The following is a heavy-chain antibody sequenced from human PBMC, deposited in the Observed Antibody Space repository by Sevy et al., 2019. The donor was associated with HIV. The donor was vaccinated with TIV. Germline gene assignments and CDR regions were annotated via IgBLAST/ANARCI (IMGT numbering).Heavy chain of an antibody. V-gene: IGHV3-30*18. D-gene: IGHD3-10*01. CDR3: AKDVVGGTYYIENYYYGMDV. CDR2: VSLQGTNK. Sequence: GGSLRLSCAVSGTNFGAFAMHWVRQAPGKGLEWVAGVSLQGTNKYYADSLKGRFNISRDNYKDILYLHMKSMRPEDTAIYYCAKDVVGGTYYIENYYYGMDVWGLGTTVTVSS. CDR1: GTNFGAFA. J-gene: IGHJ6*02.